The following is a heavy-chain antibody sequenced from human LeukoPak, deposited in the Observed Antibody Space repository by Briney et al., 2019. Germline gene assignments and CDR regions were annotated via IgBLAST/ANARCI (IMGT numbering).Heavy chain of an antibody. V-gene: IGHV3-23*01. CDR3: AKDRGYCSSTSCFFDY. D-gene: IGHD2-2*01. Sequence: TGGSLRLSCAASGFTFSSYAMSWVRQAPGKGLEWVSAISGSGGSTYYADSVKGRFTISRDNSKNTLYLQMNSLRAEDTAVYYCAKDRGYCSSTSCFFDYWGQGTLVTVSS. CDR2: ISGSGGST. CDR1: GFTFSSYA. J-gene: IGHJ4*02.